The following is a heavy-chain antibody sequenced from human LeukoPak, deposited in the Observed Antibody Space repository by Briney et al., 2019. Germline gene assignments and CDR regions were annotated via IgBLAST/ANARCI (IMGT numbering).Heavy chain of an antibody. CDR3: ARAGPSSSWHQYDY. CDR1: GFTVSRNY. D-gene: IGHD6-13*01. J-gene: IGHJ4*02. V-gene: IGHV3-66*01. Sequence: GGSLRLSCAASGFTVSRNYMSWVRQAPGKGLEWVSVIYSGGSTYYADSVKGRFTISRDNSKNTLYLQMNSLRAEDTAVYYCARAGPSSSWHQYDYWGQGTLVTVSS. CDR2: IYSGGST.